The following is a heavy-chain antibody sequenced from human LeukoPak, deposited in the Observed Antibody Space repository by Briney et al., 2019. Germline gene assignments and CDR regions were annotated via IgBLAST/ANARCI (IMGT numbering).Heavy chain of an antibody. CDR1: GGSISNYW. J-gene: IGHJ4*02. D-gene: IGHD6-13*01. CDR3: ARGYSSSWSYFDY. CDR2: VFDSGGT. Sequence: SETLSLTCTASGGSISNYWWSWIRQPPGKGLEWIGYVFDSGGTNYNPSLKSRVTISVDTSKKQFSLKLSSVTAADTAVYYCARGYSSSWSYFDYWGQGTLVTVSS. V-gene: IGHV4-59*01.